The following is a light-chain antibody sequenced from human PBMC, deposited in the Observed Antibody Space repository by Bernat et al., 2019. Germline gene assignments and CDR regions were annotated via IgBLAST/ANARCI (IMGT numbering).Light chain of an antibody. Sequence: TVLTQPPGTLSLSPGARATLPCRASHSVNSNCLAWYQQKPGQSPRLLIYGSPGRATGVPDRFSGSGSGKDFTHAISRVEPEDFAVYYWQQYGSSPRTVGQGTKVEIE. CDR2: GSP. J-gene: IGKJ1*01. V-gene: IGKV3-20*01. CDR1: HSVNSNC. CDR3: QQYGSSPRT.